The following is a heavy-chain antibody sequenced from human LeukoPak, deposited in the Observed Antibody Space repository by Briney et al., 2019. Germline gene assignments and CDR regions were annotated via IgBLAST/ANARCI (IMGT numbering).Heavy chain of an antibody. D-gene: IGHD3-22*01. CDR3: AKASIVDDGYDAFDI. Sequence: GGSLRLSCAASGFTFDDYAMHWVRQAPGKSLEWVSGISWNSGSIGYADSVKGRFTISRDNAKNSLYLQMNSLRAEDTALYYCAKASIVDDGYDAFDIWGPGTMVTVSS. V-gene: IGHV3-9*01. CDR2: ISWNSGSI. CDR1: GFTFDDYA. J-gene: IGHJ3*02.